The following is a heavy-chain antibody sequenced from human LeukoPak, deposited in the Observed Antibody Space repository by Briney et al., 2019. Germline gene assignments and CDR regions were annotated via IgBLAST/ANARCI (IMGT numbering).Heavy chain of an antibody. J-gene: IGHJ6*02. CDR1: GGSISSSSYY. Sequence: SETLSLTCTVSGGSISSSSYYWGWIRQPPGRELEWIGSIYSGGSSYYNPSLKSRVTISVDTSNNQFSLKVNSVTAADTAVYYCARDAGHQLSRRNYYAMDVWGQGTTVTVSS. D-gene: IGHD1-1*01. CDR2: IYSGGSS. V-gene: IGHV4-39*07. CDR3: ARDAGHQLSRRNYYAMDV.